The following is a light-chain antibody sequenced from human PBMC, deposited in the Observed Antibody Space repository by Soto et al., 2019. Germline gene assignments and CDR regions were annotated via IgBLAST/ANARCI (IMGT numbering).Light chain of an antibody. CDR1: QSISNW. CDR2: KAS. Sequence: DIQMTQSPSTLSASVGDRVTITCRASQSISNWLAWYQQKPGKAPKLLIFKASTLESGVPSRFSGSGSGTEFTLKISSLQPDDFATYHCQQYDTYPRTFGQGTKVDIK. CDR3: QQYDTYPRT. V-gene: IGKV1-5*03. J-gene: IGKJ1*01.